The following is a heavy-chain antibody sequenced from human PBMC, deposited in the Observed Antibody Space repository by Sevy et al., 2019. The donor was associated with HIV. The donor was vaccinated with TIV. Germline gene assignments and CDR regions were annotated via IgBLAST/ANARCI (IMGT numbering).Heavy chain of an antibody. D-gene: IGHD5-12*01. Sequence: GGSLRLSCAASGFTISNHGMHWVRQAPGKGLEWVAVSYYDGSNKYYADSVKGRFTISRDNSKNTLYLQMSSLSAEDTAVYYCARDRRLARYGYDGMDVWGQGTTVTVSS. V-gene: IGHV3-33*01. CDR1: GFTISNHG. J-gene: IGHJ6*02. CDR3: ARDRRLARYGYDGMDV. CDR2: SYYDGSNK.